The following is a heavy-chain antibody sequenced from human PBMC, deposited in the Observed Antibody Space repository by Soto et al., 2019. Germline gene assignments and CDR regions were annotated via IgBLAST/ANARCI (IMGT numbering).Heavy chain of an antibody. D-gene: IGHD2-15*01. CDR2: IHYSGST. CDR3: ARELRNYNFYMDV. CDR1: GGSISSGGYY. V-gene: IGHV4-31*03. J-gene: IGHJ6*03. Sequence: QVQLQESGPGLVKPSQTLSLTCTVSGGSISSGGYYWNWIRQHPGKGLEWSGYIHYSGSTNYNPALKSRVTTSVDTSKNHFSLKLTSVTAAYTAVYYCARELRNYNFYMDVWGRGTTVTVSS.